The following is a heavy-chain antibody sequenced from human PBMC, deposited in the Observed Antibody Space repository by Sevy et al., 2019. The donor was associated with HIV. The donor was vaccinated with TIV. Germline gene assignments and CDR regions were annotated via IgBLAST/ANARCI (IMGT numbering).Heavy chain of an antibody. CDR2: INPNSGGT. CDR1: GYTFTGYY. D-gene: IGHD2-2*02. V-gene: IGHV1-2*02. J-gene: IGHJ4*02. Sequence: ASVKVSCKASGYTFTGYYMHWVRQAPGQELEWMGWINPNSGGTNYAQKFQGRVTMTRDTSISTAYMELSRLRSDDTAVYYCAIDGYCSSTSCYNRFDYWGQGTLVTVSS. CDR3: AIDGYCSSTSCYNRFDY.